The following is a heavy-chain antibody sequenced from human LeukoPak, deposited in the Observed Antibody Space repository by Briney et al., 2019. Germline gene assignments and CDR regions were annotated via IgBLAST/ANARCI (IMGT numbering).Heavy chain of an antibody. CDR3: ARDYCSSTSCYAGIGY. CDR1: GGSISPFY. J-gene: IGHJ4*02. Sequence: PSETLSLTCTVSGGSISPFYWSWIRQPPGKGLEWIAYIYYSGSTRYSPSLKSRVAISVDTSNNQVSLKLSSVTAADTAVYYCARDYCSSTSCYAGIGYWGQGTLVTVSS. CDR2: IYYSGST. V-gene: IGHV4-59*12. D-gene: IGHD2-2*01.